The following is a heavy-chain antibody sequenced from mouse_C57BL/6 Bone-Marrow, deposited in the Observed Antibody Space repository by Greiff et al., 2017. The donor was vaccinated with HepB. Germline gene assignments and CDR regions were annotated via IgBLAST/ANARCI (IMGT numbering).Heavy chain of an antibody. V-gene: IGHV1-76*01. CDR2: IYPGSGNT. J-gene: IGHJ2*01. CDR1: GYTFTDYY. Sequence: VQLQQSGAELVRPGASVKLSCKASGYTFTDYYINWVKQRPGQGLEWIARIYPGSGNTYYNEKFKGKATLTAEKSSSTAYMQLSSLTSEDSAVYFCARGYYGSHYFDYWGQGTTLTVSS. D-gene: IGHD1-1*01. CDR3: ARGYYGSHYFDY.